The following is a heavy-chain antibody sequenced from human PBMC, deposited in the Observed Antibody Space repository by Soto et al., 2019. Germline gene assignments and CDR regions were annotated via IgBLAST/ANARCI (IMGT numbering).Heavy chain of an antibody. D-gene: IGHD3-22*01. Sequence: QVQLVQSGAEVKKPGSSVKVSCKASGGTFSSYAISWVRQAPGQGLECMGGIIPIFGTANYAQKFQGRVTITADESTSTAYRELSSLRSQDTAVYYCARDSGYYNRNYYYGMDVWGQGTTVTVS. V-gene: IGHV1-69*01. CDR1: GGTFSSYA. CDR3: ARDSGYYNRNYYYGMDV. J-gene: IGHJ6*02. CDR2: IIPIFGTA.